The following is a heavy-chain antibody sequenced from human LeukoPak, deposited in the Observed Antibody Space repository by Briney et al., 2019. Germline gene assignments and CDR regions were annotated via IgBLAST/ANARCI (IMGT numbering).Heavy chain of an antibody. CDR3: ARERGIVLMGY. CDR1: GYTFTSYY. CDR2: INPSGGST. J-gene: IGHJ4*02. Sequence: ASVKVSCKASGYTFTSYYMHWVRQAPGQGLEWMGIINPSGGSTSHAQKFQGRVTMTRGMSTSTVYVELSSLRSEDTAVYYCARERGIVLMGYWGQGTLVTVSS. D-gene: IGHD2-8*01. V-gene: IGHV1-46*01.